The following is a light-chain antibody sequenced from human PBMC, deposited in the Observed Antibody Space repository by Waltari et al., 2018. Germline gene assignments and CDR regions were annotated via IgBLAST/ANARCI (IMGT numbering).Light chain of an antibody. J-gene: IGLJ1*01. CDR2: DVT. CDR3: SSFTSSSTLV. Sequence: QSALTQPASVSGSPGQSITISFTGTISDVGGYNYVAWYQQHPGKAPKLLIYDVTNRPSGVSNRFSGSKSGNTASLTISGLQAEDEADYHCSSFTSSSTLVFGTGTKVTVL. V-gene: IGLV2-14*03. CDR1: ISDVGGYNY.